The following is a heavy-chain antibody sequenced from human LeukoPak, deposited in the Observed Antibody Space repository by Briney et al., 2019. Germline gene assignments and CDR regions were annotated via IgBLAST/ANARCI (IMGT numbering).Heavy chain of an antibody. V-gene: IGHV3-23*01. J-gene: IGHJ2*01. CDR3: ARQGLYSSGWSPVGYFDL. CDR2: ISGSGGST. CDR1: GFTFSSYA. Sequence: GGSLRLSCAASGFTFSSYAMSWVRQAPGKGLEWVSAISGSGGSTYYADSVKGRFTISRDNSKNTLYLQMNSLRAEDTAVYYCARQGLYSSGWSPVGYFDLWGRGTLVTVSS. D-gene: IGHD6-19*01.